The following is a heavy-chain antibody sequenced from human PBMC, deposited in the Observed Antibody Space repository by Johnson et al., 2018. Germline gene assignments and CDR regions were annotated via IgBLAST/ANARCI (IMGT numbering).Heavy chain of an antibody. CDR3: AKVQAGGGVTYYYYYGMDV. J-gene: IGHJ6*02. D-gene: IGHD3-3*01. CDR2: ISYDGSNK. Sequence: VQLVETGGGVVQPGRSLRLSCAASGFTFSSYGMHWVRQAPGKGLEWVAVISYDGSNKYYADSVKGRFTISRDNSKHTLYLQMNSLRAEDTAVYYCAKVQAGGGVTYYYYYGMDVWGQGTTVTVSS. V-gene: IGHV3-30*18. CDR1: GFTFSSYG.